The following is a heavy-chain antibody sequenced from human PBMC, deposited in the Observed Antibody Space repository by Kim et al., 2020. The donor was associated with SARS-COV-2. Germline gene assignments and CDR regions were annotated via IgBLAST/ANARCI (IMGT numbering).Heavy chain of an antibody. CDR3: AGYYGDYPIFYGMDV. CDR1: GYTFTSYY. D-gene: IGHD4-17*01. Sequence: ASVKVSCKASGYTFTSYYMHWVRQAPGQGLEWMGIINPSGGSTIYAQKFQGRVTMTRDTSTSTVYMDLSSLRSEDTAVYYWAGYYGDYPIFYGMDVWGQGTTVTVSS. V-gene: IGHV1-46*01. J-gene: IGHJ6*02. CDR2: INPSGGST.